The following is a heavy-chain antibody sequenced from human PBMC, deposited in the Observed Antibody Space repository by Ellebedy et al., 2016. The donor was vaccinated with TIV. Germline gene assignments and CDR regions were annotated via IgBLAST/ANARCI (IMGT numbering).Heavy chain of an antibody. J-gene: IGHJ5*02. CDR3: ARRLYSGGFNP. D-gene: IGHD6-25*01. CDR1: GFTFSSYH. CDR2: ISSTGSTR. V-gene: IGHV3-48*03. Sequence: GESLKISCAASGFTFSSYHMNWVRQAPGKGPEWVAHISSTGSTRYYADSVKGRFTISRDNAKNSLFLQMNSLRVEDTAVYYCARRLYSGGFNPWGQGTLVTVSS.